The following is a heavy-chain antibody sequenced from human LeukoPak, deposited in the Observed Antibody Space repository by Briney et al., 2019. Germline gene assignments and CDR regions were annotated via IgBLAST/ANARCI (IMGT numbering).Heavy chain of an antibody. CDR3: AKDLMRDRWFGES. V-gene: IGHV3-30*02. CDR1: GFTFSYYG. CDR2: IRYDGNDK. J-gene: IGHJ5*02. Sequence: GGSLRLSCAASGFTFSYYGMHWVRQAPGKGLEWVAFIRYDGNDKFYAESVKGRFTISRDTSRNTLYLQMNSLRLEDTAVYYCAKDLMRDRWFGESWGQGTLVTVAS. D-gene: IGHD3-10*01.